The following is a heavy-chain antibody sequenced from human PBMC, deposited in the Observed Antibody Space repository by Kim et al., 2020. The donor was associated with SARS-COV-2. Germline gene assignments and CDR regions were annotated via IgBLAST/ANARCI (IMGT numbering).Heavy chain of an antibody. CDR2: IWYDGSNK. V-gene: IGHV3-33*01. Sequence: GGSLRLSCAASGFTFSSYGMHWVRQAPGKGLEWVAVIWYDGSNKYYADSVKGRFTISRDNSKNTLYLQMNSLRAEDTAVYYCARDGITGTTTLGVVAFDIWGQGTMVTVSS. CDR1: GFTFSSYG. D-gene: IGHD1-20*01. CDR3: ARDGITGTTTLGVVAFDI. J-gene: IGHJ3*02.